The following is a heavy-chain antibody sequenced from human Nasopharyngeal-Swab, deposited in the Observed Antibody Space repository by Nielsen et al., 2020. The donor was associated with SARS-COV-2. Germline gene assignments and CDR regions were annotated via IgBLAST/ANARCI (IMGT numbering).Heavy chain of an antibody. V-gene: IGHV3-33*01. CDR2: VWYNGFTK. CDR3: ASGPLGWYEWDY. Sequence: GESLKISCAASGFSFSDYGMHWVRQAPGKGLEWVAVVWYNGFTKFYADSVKGRFTISRDNSKNTLDLQMNSLRAEDTAVYYCASGPLGWYEWDYWGQGAPVTVSS. J-gene: IGHJ4*02. CDR1: GFSFSDYG. D-gene: IGHD6-19*01.